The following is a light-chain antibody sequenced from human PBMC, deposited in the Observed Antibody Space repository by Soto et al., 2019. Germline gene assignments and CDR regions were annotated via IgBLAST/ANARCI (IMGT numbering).Light chain of an antibody. CDR1: RDIGDW. CDR3: QQGKTFPYT. CDR2: HAS. Sequence: IQMTQSPSTVSASVGDRINISCRAARDIGDWLAWYQQRPGEAPKLLIYHASTLHSGVPPRFSGTRSGTIFTLTVSALQPEDFAAYYCQQGKTFPYTFGQGTRVET. J-gene: IGKJ2*01. V-gene: IGKV1-12*01.